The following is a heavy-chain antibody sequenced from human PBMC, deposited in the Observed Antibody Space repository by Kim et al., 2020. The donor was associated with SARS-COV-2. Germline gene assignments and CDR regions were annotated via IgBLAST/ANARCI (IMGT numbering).Heavy chain of an antibody. CDR3: ARGGRDVGGAMDV. Sequence: YVQRVQSRVTMTTDTSTTTAYMELRSLRSDDTAVYYCARGGRDVGGAMDVWGQGTTVTVSS. V-gene: IGHV1-18*01. J-gene: IGHJ6*02. D-gene: IGHD1-26*01.